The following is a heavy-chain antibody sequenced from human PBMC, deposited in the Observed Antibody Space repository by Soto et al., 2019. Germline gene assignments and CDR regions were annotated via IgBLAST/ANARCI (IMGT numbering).Heavy chain of an antibody. Sequence: GGSLRLSCAASGFTFSSYWMHWVRQAPGKGLVWVSRINSDGSSTSYADSVKGRFTVSRDNAKNTVYLHMNSLRAEDTAVYYCTRDTTGPDDHWGQGTLVTVSS. D-gene: IGHD1-1*01. CDR2: INSDGSST. J-gene: IGHJ4*02. V-gene: IGHV3-74*01. CDR3: TRDTTGPDDH. CDR1: GFTFSSYW.